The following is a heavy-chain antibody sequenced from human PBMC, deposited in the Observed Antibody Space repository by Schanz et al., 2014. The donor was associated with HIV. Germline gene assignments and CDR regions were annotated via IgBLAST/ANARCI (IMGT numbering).Heavy chain of an antibody. V-gene: IGHV3-23*01. Sequence: EVQLLESGGGLVQPGGSLRLSCAASGFTFSNFAMSWIRQAPGKGLEWLSYISVNGATREYADSVKGRFTISRDNSKNTLYLQMNSLRPEDTAVYYCAKDKSRHTYSSSSIFDPWGQGTLVTVSS. D-gene: IGHD6-13*01. CDR3: AKDKSRHTYSSSSIFDP. CDR1: GFTFSNFA. J-gene: IGHJ5*02. CDR2: ISVNGATR.